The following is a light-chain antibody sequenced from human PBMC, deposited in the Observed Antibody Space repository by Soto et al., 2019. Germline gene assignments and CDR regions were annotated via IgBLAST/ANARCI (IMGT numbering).Light chain of an antibody. CDR1: SSKIGAGYD. Sequence: QSVLTQPPSVSGAPGQRVTISCTGSSSKIGAGYDVHWYQQLPGTAPKLLIYGNSNRPSGVPDRFSGSKTGTSASLAITGXXXXXXXXYXCQSYDSSLSGWVFGGGTKLT. CDR2: GNS. V-gene: IGLV1-40*01. J-gene: IGLJ3*02. CDR3: QSYDSSLSGWV.